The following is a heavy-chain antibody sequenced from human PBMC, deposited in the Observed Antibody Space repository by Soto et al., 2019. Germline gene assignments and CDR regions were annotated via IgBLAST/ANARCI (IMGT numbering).Heavy chain of an antibody. Sequence: ASVKVSCKASGYTFTSYDINWVRQATGQGLEWMGWMNPNSGNTGYAQKFQGRVTMTRNTSISTAYMELSSLRSEDTAVYYCARSTVTTIGSYYYYGMXVWGQGTTVT. D-gene: IGHD4-17*01. V-gene: IGHV1-8*01. CDR1: GYTFTSYD. CDR3: ARSTVTTIGSYYYYGMXV. J-gene: IGHJ6*02. CDR2: MNPNSGNT.